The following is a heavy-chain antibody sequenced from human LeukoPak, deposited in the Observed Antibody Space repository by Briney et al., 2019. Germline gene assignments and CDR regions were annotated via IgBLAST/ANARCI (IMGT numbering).Heavy chain of an antibody. CDR3: ATLYDMIAMEYYYYYYMDV. Sequence: SVKVSCKASGGTFSSYATSWVRQAPGQGLEWMGGIIPIFGTANYAQKFQGRVTITADESTSTAYMELSSLRSEDTAVYYCATLYDMIAMEYYYYYYMDVWGKGTTVTVSS. D-gene: IGHD2-21*01. J-gene: IGHJ6*03. CDR1: GGTFSSYA. V-gene: IGHV1-69*13. CDR2: IIPIFGTA.